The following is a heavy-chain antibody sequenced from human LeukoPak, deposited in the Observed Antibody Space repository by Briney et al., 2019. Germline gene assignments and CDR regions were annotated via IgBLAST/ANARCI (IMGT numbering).Heavy chain of an antibody. CDR2: ISSSGSTI. Sequence: GWSLRLSCAASGFTFSDYYMSWIRQAPGKGLEWVSYISSSGSTIYYADSVKGRFTTSRDNAKNSLYLQMNSLRAEDTAVYYCARALIDAWFDPWGQGTLVTVSS. CDR3: ARALIDAWFDP. CDR1: GFTFSDYY. D-gene: IGHD3-9*01. J-gene: IGHJ5*02. V-gene: IGHV3-11*01.